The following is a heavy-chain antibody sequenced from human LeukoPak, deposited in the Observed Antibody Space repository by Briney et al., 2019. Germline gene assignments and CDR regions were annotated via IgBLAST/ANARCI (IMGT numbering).Heavy chain of an antibody. CDR3: ARGGIIGKSYYYYYMDV. CDR2: TSSSRSDI. Sequence: GGSLRLSCAGSGFSLSSYSMKWVRQAPGKGLEWVSSTSSSRSDIYYADSVKGRFTISRDEAKNSMHLQMNRLRAEDTAIYYCARGGIIGKSYYYYYMDVWGKGTTVTVSS. J-gene: IGHJ6*03. V-gene: IGHV3-21*01. CDR1: GFSLSSYS. D-gene: IGHD3-10*01.